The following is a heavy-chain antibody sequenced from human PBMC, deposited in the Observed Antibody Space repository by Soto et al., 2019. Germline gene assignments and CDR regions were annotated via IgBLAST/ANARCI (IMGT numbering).Heavy chain of an antibody. CDR3: TTDGYYGSGSQKILDAFDI. V-gene: IGHV3-15*01. D-gene: IGHD3-10*01. Sequence: GGSLRLSCAASGFTFSNAWMSWVRQAPGKGLEWVGRIKSKTDGGTTDYAAPVKGRFTISRDDSKNTLYLQMNSLKTEDTAVYYCTTDGYYGSGSQKILDAFDIWGQGTMVTVSS. J-gene: IGHJ3*02. CDR1: GFTFSNAW. CDR2: IKSKTDGGTT.